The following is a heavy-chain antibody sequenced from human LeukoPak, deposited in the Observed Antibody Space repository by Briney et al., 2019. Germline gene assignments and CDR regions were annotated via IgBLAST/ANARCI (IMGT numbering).Heavy chain of an antibody. V-gene: IGHV3-30*18. D-gene: IGHD2-2*03. CDR3: AKDYGSLPPGPYGMDV. CDR2: ISYDGSNK. Sequence: PGGSLRLSCAASGFTFSSYGMHWVRQAPGKGLEWVAVISYDGSNKYYADSVKGRFTISRDNSKNTLYLQMNSLRAEDTAVNYCAKDYGSLPPGPYGMDVWGQGTTVTVSS. CDR1: GFTFSSYG. J-gene: IGHJ6*02.